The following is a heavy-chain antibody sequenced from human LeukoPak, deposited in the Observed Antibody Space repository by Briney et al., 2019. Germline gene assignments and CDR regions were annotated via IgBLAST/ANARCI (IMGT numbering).Heavy chain of an antibody. Sequence: PGGSLRLSCAASGFTFSIYSMNWVRQAPGKGLEWVSYITSDSTTIHYADSVKGRFTISRDNAQNSLFLQMNSLRAEDTAVYYCARDVLRNSFDYWYFDLWGRGTLVTVSS. J-gene: IGHJ2*01. V-gene: IGHV3-48*01. CDR3: ARDVLRNSFDYWYFDL. CDR2: ITSDSTTI. CDR1: GFTFSIYS. D-gene: IGHD3-9*01.